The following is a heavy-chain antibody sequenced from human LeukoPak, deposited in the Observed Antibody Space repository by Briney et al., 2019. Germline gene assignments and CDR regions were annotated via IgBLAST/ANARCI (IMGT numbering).Heavy chain of an antibody. Sequence: ASVKVSCKASGYTFTNYDINWVRQTTGQGLEWMGWMNPNSANTGYAQKFQGRVTMTRNTSIGTAYMELSSLRSEDTAVYYCARRNKDDSNFRLVDYWGQGTLVTVSS. J-gene: IGHJ4*02. CDR3: ARRNKDDSNFRLVDY. CDR1: GYTFTNYD. V-gene: IGHV1-8*01. CDR2: MNPNSANT. D-gene: IGHD5-24*01.